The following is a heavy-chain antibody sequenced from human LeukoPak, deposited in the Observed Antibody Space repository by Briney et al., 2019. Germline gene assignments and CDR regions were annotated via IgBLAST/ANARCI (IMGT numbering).Heavy chain of an antibody. D-gene: IGHD3-10*01. CDR1: GFTFSSYS. CDR2: ISSSSSTI. J-gene: IGHJ4*02. Sequence: GGSLRLSCAASGFTFSSYSINWVRQAPGKGLEWVSYISSSSSTIYYADSVKGRFTISRDNAKNSLYLQINSLRAEDTAVYYCAREYYASGDYWGQGTLVTVSS. CDR3: AREYYASGDY. V-gene: IGHV3-48*01.